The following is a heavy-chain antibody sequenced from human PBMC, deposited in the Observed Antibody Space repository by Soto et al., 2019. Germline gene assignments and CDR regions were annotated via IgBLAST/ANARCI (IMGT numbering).Heavy chain of an antibody. V-gene: IGHV6-1*01. Sequence: PSQTLSLTCAISGDSVSSNSAAWNWIRQSPSRGLERLGRTYYRSKLYNDYAVSVKSRITINPDTSKNQFSLQLNSVTPEDTAVYYCARHTRYSSSWGPYYYYGMDVWGQGTTVTVSS. J-gene: IGHJ6*02. CDR2: TYYRSKLYN. CDR3: ARHTRYSSSWGPYYYYGMDV. CDR1: GDSVSSNSAA. D-gene: IGHD6-13*01.